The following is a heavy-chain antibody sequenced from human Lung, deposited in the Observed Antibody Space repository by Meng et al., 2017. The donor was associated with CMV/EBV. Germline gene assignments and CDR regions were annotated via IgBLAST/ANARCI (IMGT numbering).Heavy chain of an antibody. Sequence: GESXKISCAASGFSFSDNYMDWFRQAPGKGLECVGRIRDKAATYSTEYAASVRGRFTISRDDSKNSLYLQMNSLKIEDTAVYYCVKDFLGAGDVWGQGTPVTVSS. J-gene: IGHJ4*02. CDR2: IRDKAATYST. CDR3: VKDFLGAGDV. D-gene: IGHD3-10*01. V-gene: IGHV3-72*01. CDR1: GFSFSDNY.